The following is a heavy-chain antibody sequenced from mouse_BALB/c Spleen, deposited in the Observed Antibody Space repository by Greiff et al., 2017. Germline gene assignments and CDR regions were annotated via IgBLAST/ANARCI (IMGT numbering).Heavy chain of an antibody. CDR1: GYTFTSYW. J-gene: IGHJ3*01. V-gene: IGHV1-5*01. CDR2: IYPGNSDT. Sequence: DVQLQQSGTVLARPGASVKMSCKASGYTFTSYWMHWVKQRPGQGLEWIGAIYPGNSDTSYNQKFKGKAKLTAVTSTSTAYMELSSLTNEDSAVYYCTRPIYYGNYPFAYWGQGTLVTVSA. CDR3: TRPIYYGNYPFAY. D-gene: IGHD2-1*01.